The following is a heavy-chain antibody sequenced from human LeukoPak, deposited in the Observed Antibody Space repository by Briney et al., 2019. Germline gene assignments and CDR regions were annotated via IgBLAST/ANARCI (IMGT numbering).Heavy chain of an antibody. CDR2: IWYDGSNK. Sequence: GGSLRLSCAASGFTFSSYAMSWVRQAPGKGLEWVAVIWYDGSNKYYADSVKGRFTISRDNSKNTLYLQMNSLRAEDTAVYYCAKVAPAYGDYVSYFDYWGQGTLVTVSS. CDR3: AKVAPAYGDYVSYFDY. D-gene: IGHD4-17*01. CDR1: GFTFSSYA. V-gene: IGHV3-30*02. J-gene: IGHJ4*02.